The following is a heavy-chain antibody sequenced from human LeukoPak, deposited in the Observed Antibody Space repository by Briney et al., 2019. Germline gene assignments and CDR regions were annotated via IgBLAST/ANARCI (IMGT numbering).Heavy chain of an antibody. CDR2: IIPILGIA. CDR3: VRYGSGSGDY. D-gene: IGHD3-10*01. CDR1: GGTFSSYA. V-gene: IGHV1-69*04. J-gene: IGHJ4*02. Sequence: GPSVTVSCKASGGTFSSYAISWVRQAPGQGLEWMGRIIPILGIANYAQKFQGRVTITADKSTSTAYMELSSLRSEDTAVYYCVRYGSGSGDYWGQGTLVTVSS.